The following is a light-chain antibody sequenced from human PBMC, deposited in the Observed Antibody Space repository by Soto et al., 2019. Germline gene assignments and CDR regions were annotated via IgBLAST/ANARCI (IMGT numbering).Light chain of an antibody. V-gene: IGKV1-5*01. Sequence: DIQMTQSPTTLSASLGDRVTITSRASQSINRWLAWYQQKPGKAPKLLIYDASTLESGVPSRFSGSGSGTEFTLTISSLQHDDFATYYCQQYNTYWTFGLGTKLEIK. J-gene: IGKJ2*01. CDR3: QQYNTYWT. CDR2: DAS. CDR1: QSINRW.